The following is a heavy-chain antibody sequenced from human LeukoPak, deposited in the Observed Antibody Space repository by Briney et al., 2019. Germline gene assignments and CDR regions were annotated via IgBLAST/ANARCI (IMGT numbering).Heavy chain of an antibody. Sequence: EGSLRLSCIVSGFTFSTYGMDWVRQAPGRGLEWISYISSTSAMYYADSVRGRFTVSRDNARNSVYLQMNSLRAEDTAVYYCARDWSAHYFDYWGQGALVTISS. J-gene: IGHJ4*02. V-gene: IGHV3-48*04. CDR2: ISSTSAM. CDR1: GFTFSTYG. CDR3: ARDWSAHYFDY.